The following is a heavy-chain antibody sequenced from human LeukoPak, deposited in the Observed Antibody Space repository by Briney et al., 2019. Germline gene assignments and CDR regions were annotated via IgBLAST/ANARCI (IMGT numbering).Heavy chain of an antibody. D-gene: IGHD3-3*01. CDR3: ARVVDYDFWSGYLVFDY. J-gene: IGHJ4*02. Sequence: PSETLSLTCTVSGGSISSSSYYWSWIRQPAGKGLEWIGRIYTSGSTNYNPSLKSRVTISVDTSKNQFSLKLSSVTAADTAVYYCARVVDYDFWSGYLVFDYWGQGTLVTVSS. CDR2: IYTSGST. CDR1: GGSISSSSYY. V-gene: IGHV4-61*02.